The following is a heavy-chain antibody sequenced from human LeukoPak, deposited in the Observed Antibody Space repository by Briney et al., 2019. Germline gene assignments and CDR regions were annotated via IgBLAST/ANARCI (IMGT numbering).Heavy chain of an antibody. CDR3: ASLGVWFGELLRVDY. Sequence: PGGSLRLSCAASGFTFSSYSMNWVRQAPGKGLEWVSSISSSSSYIYYADSVKGRFTISRDNAKNSLYLQMNSLGAEDTAVYYCASLGVWFGELLRVDYWGQGTLVTVSS. CDR2: ISSSSSYI. V-gene: IGHV3-21*01. D-gene: IGHD3-10*01. CDR1: GFTFSSYS. J-gene: IGHJ4*02.